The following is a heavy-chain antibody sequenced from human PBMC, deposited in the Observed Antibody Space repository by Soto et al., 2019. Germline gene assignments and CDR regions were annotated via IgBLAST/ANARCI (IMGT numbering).Heavy chain of an antibody. D-gene: IGHD6-19*01. CDR2: FYYSGST. CDR3: ARGGWKLFDY. V-gene: IGHV4-59*01. J-gene: IGHJ4*02. Sequence: SETLSLTCTVSGGSISSYYWSWIRQPPGKGLEWIGCFYYSGSTNYNPSLKSRVTISVDTSKKQFSLKLSSVTAADTAVYYCARGGWKLFDYWGQGTLVSVS. CDR1: GGSISSYY.